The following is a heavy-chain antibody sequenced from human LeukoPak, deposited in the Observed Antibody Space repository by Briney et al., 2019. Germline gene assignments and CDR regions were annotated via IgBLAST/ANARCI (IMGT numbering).Heavy chain of an antibody. Sequence: PSETLSLTCTVSGGSLNSGSYYWSWIRQPAGKGLEWIGRIYTSGSTNYNPSLKSRVTISGDTSKNQFSLKLSSVTAADTAVYYCARYCTGASCYEGNYYFDHWGQGTLVTVSS. CDR1: GGSLNSGSYY. D-gene: IGHD2-8*02. CDR2: IYTSGST. CDR3: ARYCTGASCYEGNYYFDH. J-gene: IGHJ4*02. V-gene: IGHV4-61*02.